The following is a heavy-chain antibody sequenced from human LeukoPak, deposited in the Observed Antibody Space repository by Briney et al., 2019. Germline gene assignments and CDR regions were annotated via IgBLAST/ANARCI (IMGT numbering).Heavy chain of an antibody. CDR2: IKSKTDGGTT. Sequence: GGSLRLSCAASGFTFSNAWMSWVRQAPGKGLEWVGRIKSKTDGGTTDYAAPVKGRFTISRDDSKNTLYLQMNSLKTEDTAVYYSTTGFLEWLSLKQYYFDYWGQGTLVTVSS. CDR3: TTGFLEWLSLKQYYFDY. D-gene: IGHD3-3*01. CDR1: GFTFSNAW. J-gene: IGHJ4*02. V-gene: IGHV3-15*01.